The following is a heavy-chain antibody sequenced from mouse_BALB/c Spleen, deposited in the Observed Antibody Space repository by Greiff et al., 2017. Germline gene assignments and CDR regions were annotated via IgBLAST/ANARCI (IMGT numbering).Heavy chain of an antibody. CDR3: ARSYYDYDGFAY. CDR1: GFTFSSFG. CDR2: ISSGSSTI. J-gene: IGHJ3*01. V-gene: IGHV5-17*02. D-gene: IGHD2-4*01. Sequence: EVQVVESGGGLVQPGGSRKLSCAASGFTFSSFGMHWVRQAPEKGLEWVAYISSGSSTIYYADTVKGRFTISRDNPKNTLFLQMTSLRSEDTAMYYCARSYYDYDGFAYWGQGTLVTVSA.